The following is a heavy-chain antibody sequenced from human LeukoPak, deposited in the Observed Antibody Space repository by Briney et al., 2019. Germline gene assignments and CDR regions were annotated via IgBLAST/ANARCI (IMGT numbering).Heavy chain of an antibody. D-gene: IGHD3-3*01. CDR3: AKRGRVLRFLEWFFPFDY. CDR2: ISGSGGST. J-gene: IGHJ4*02. Sequence: GGSLRLSCAASGFTFSSYGMHWVRQAPGKGLEWVSAISGSGGSTYYADSVKGRFTISRDNSKNTLYLQMNSLRAEDTAVYYCAKRGRVLRFLEWFFPFDYWGQGTLVTVSS. V-gene: IGHV3-23*01. CDR1: GFTFSSYG.